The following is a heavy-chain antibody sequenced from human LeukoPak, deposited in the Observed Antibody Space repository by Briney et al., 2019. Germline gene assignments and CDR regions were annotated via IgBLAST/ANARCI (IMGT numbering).Heavy chain of an antibody. D-gene: IGHD3-3*01. J-gene: IGHJ3*02. CDR3: ARREYDFWSGYYRDAFDI. CDR1: GGSISSSSYY. CDR2: IYYSGST. V-gene: IGHV4-39*01. Sequence: SETLSLTCTVSGGSISSSSYYWGWIRQPPGKGLEWIGSIYYSGSTYYNPSLKSRVTISVDTSKNQFSLKLSSVTAADTAVYYCARREYDFWSGYYRDAFDIWGQGTMVTVSS.